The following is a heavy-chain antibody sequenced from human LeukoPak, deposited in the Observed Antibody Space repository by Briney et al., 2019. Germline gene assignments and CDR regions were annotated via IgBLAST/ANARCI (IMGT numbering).Heavy chain of an antibody. CDR3: AKRGYSYGPDYFDS. J-gene: IGHJ4*02. CDR1: GFSFSTSA. V-gene: IGHV3-23*01. CDR2: ISDSGKST. Sequence: PGGSLRLSCAASGFSFSTSAMSWVRQAPGKGLEWLSAISDSGKSTSYADSVAGRFTISRDNSKNTVFLQMTRLRAEDTALYYCAKRGYSYGPDYFDSWGQGSLVTVSS. D-gene: IGHD5-18*01.